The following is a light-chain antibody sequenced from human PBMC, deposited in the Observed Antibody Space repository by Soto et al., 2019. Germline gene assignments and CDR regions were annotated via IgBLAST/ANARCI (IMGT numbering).Light chain of an antibody. CDR3: SSYTGGSTVV. CDR2: DVN. V-gene: IGLV2-14*01. Sequence: QSALTQPASVSGSPGQSIAISCTGSSSDIGDYNYVSWYQQHPGKAPKLMIFDVNNRPSGVSNRFSGSMSGNTASLTISGLQPEDEADYYCSSYTGGSTVVFGGGTKLTVL. CDR1: SSDIGDYNY. J-gene: IGLJ2*01.